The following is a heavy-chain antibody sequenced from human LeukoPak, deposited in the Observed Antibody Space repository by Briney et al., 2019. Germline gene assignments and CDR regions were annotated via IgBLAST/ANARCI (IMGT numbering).Heavy chain of an antibody. Sequence: ASVKVSCKASGYTFTSYAIQWVRQAPGQRLEWMGWINAGHGNTKYSQKFQGRVTMTTDTSTSTAYMELRSLRSDDTAVYYCAREVVVAAKDVRDSSFDYWGQGTLVTVSS. J-gene: IGHJ4*02. V-gene: IGHV1-3*01. CDR3: AREVVVAAKDVRDSSFDY. CDR2: INAGHGNT. CDR1: GYTFTSYA. D-gene: IGHD2-15*01.